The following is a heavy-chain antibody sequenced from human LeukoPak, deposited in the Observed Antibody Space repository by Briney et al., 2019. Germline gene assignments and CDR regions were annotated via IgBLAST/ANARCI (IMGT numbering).Heavy chain of an antibody. D-gene: IGHD4-23*01. Sequence: PGGSLRLSCAASGFAFSRNYMRWVREAPGKGLEMVSVIYSGGSTYYADSVKGRFTISRDNSKNTLYLQMNSLRAEDTAVYYCARDLGGNGAFDIWGQGTMVTVSS. CDR2: IYSGGST. CDR3: ARDLGGNGAFDI. V-gene: IGHV3-53*01. J-gene: IGHJ3*02. CDR1: GFAFSRNY.